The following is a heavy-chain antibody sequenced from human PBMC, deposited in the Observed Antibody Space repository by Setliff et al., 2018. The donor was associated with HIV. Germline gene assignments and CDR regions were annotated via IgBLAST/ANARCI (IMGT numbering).Heavy chain of an antibody. Sequence: GGSLRLSCEASGFSLNNAWMSWVRQAPGKGLEWIGRIKSKTDGGTTDYAAPVKGRFNMSRDDSKDTLYLQMDSLKAEDTGVYYCTTEGQYSSGWPFDYWGQGTLVTVSS. CDR3: TTEGQYSSGWPFDY. CDR1: GFSLNNAW. V-gene: IGHV3-15*01. CDR2: IKSKTDGGTT. J-gene: IGHJ4*02. D-gene: IGHD6-19*01.